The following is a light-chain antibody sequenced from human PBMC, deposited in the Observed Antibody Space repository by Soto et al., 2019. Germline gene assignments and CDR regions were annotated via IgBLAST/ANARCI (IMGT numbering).Light chain of an antibody. CDR3: SSYAGDNKGV. Sequence: QSVLTQPPSPSGSPGQSVTISCPGTPSDVGAYNYVSWYQQHPGKAPKLVIYEVSRRPSGVPDRFSGSKSGNTASLTVSGLQAEDEADYYCSSYAGDNKGVFGTG. J-gene: IGLJ1*01. CDR1: PSDVGAYNY. V-gene: IGLV2-8*01. CDR2: EVS.